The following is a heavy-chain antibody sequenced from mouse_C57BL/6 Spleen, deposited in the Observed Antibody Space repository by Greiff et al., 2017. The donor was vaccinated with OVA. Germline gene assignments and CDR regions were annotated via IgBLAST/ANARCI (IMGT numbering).Heavy chain of an antibody. D-gene: IGHD2-4*01. CDR3: ATEGYDYDVWFAY. CDR1: GYTFTSYW. CDR2: IHPSDSDT. V-gene: IGHV1-74*01. J-gene: IGHJ3*01. Sequence: QVQLQQPGAELVMPGASVKLSCKASGYTFTSYWMHWVKQRPGQGLEWIGRIHPSDSDTNYNQKFKGKATLTVDKSSSTAYMQLSSLTSEDSAVYYCATEGYDYDVWFAYWGQGTLVTVSA.